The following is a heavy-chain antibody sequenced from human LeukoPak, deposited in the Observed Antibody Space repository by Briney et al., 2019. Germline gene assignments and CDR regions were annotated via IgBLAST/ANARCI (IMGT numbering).Heavy chain of an antibody. V-gene: IGHV3-7*02. CDR2: IQHDGSGK. D-gene: IGHD3-22*01. J-gene: IGHJ3*02. CDR1: GFTFSYYW. Sequence: GGSLRLSCAASGFTFSYYWMSWGRQAPGTGLEWVANIQHDGSGKYYVDSVKGRFTISRDNARNSVYLQMNSLRAEDTAVYYCATSGFFLDADIFHIWGQGTMVTVSS. CDR3: ATSGFFLDADIFHI.